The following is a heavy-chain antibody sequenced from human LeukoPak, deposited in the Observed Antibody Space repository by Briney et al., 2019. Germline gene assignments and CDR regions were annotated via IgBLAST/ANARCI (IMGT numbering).Heavy chain of an antibody. J-gene: IGHJ4*02. CDR2: ISDSGGRT. Sequence: GGSLRLSCAVSGTTLSNYGMSWVRQAPGKGLEWVAGISDSGGRTNYADSVKGRFTISRDNPKNTLYLQMNSLRVEDTAVYFCAKRGVVIRVILVGFHKEAYYFDSWGQGALVTVSS. CDR3: AKRGVVIRVILVGFHKEAYYFDS. CDR1: GTTLSNYG. D-gene: IGHD3-22*01. V-gene: IGHV3-23*01.